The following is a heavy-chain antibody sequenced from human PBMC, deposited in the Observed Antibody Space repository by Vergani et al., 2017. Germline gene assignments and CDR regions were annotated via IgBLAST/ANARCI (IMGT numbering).Heavy chain of an antibody. D-gene: IGHD3-10*01. CDR1: GFTFSDYY. CDR2: ISSSSSYT. V-gene: IGHV3-11*05. Sequence: QVQLVESGGGLVKPGGSLRLSCAASGFTFSDYYMSWIRQAPGKGLEWVSYISSSSSYTHYADPVKGRFNISRYNAKNSLYLQMSSLRAEDKAVYYCARDLLGSGSGERGGMDVWGQGATVTVSS. CDR3: ARDLLGSGSGERGGMDV. J-gene: IGHJ6*02.